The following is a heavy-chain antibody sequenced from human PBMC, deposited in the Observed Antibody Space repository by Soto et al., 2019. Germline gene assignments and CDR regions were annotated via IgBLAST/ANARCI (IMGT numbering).Heavy chain of an antibody. V-gene: IGHV4-61*05. D-gene: IGHD6-13*01. CDR3: ARKNSSSGTPPPY. CDR2: IYYSGST. J-gene: IGHJ4*02. CDR1: GGSLSSSSYY. Sequence: SETLSLTCIVSGGSLSSSSYYWAWIRQPPGKGLEWIGYIYYSGSTNYNPSLKSRVTISVDTSKNQFSLKLSSVTAADTAVYSCARKNSSSGTPPPYGGQGTLVTV.